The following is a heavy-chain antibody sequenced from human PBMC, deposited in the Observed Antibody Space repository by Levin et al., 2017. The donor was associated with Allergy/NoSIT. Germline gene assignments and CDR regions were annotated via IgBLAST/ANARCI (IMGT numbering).Heavy chain of an antibody. D-gene: IGHD6-13*01. J-gene: IGHJ3*02. CDR3: ARLLEAAAGLAFDI. Sequence: KLQGRVTMTTDTSTSTAYMELRSLRSDDTAVFYCARLLEAAAGLAFDIWGQGTMVTVSS. V-gene: IGHV1-18*01.